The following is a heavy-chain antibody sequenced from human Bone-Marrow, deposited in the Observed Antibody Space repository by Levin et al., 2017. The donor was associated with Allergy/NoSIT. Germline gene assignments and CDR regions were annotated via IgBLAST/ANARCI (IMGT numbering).Heavy chain of an antibody. V-gene: IGHV3-30-3*01. CDR1: GFTFSSYA. CDR2: ISYDGSNK. J-gene: IGHJ6*02. Sequence: PGGSLRLSCAASGFTFSSYAMHWVRQAPGKGLEWVAVISYDGSNKYYADSVKGRFTISRDNSKNTLYLQMNSLRAEDTAVYYCARDLAAGDIVVVPAAIPRERHYYDYGMDVWGQGTTVTVSS. D-gene: IGHD2-2*02. CDR3: ARDLAAGDIVVVPAAIPRERHYYDYGMDV.